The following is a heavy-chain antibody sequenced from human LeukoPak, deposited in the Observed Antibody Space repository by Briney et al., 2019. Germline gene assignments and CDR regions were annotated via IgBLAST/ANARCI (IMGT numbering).Heavy chain of an antibody. CDR2: IIPILGIA. D-gene: IGHD1-26*01. CDR3: ARSGAPRPFDY. V-gene: IGHV1-69*04. Sequence: ASVKVSCKASGGTFSSYAISWVRQAPGQGLEWMGRIIPILGIANYAQKFQGRVTITADKSTSTAYMELSSLRSEDTAVYYCARSGAPRPFDYWGQGTLVTVSS. CDR1: GGTFSSYA. J-gene: IGHJ4*02.